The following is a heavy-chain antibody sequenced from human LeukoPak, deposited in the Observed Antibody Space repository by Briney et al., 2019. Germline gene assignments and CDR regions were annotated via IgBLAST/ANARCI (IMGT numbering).Heavy chain of an antibody. D-gene: IGHD2-8*02. Sequence: GGSLRLSCAASGFIVSSNNMNWVRQAPGKGLEWVSIIYSDGSTYYADSVKGRFTVSRDNSKNTLDMQMNSLRAEDTAVYYCARGYCTGANCRPYYYYGMDVWGQGTTVTVSS. CDR2: IYSDGST. J-gene: IGHJ6*02. CDR1: GFIVSSNN. V-gene: IGHV3-53*01. CDR3: ARGYCTGANCRPYYYYGMDV.